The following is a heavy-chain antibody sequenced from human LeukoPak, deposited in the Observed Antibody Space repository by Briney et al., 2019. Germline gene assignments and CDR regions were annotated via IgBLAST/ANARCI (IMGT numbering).Heavy chain of an antibody. CDR3: ARVYSYSDPMDH. J-gene: IGHJ4*02. CDR2: IRYDGSNK. CDR1: GFTFSSYG. D-gene: IGHD1-26*01. Sequence: GGSLRLSCAASGFTFSSYGMHWVRQAPGKGLEWVAFIRYDGSNKYYADSVEGRFTISRDNSKNTLYLQMNSLRAEDTAVYYCARVYSYSDPMDHWGQGTLVTVSS. V-gene: IGHV3-30*02.